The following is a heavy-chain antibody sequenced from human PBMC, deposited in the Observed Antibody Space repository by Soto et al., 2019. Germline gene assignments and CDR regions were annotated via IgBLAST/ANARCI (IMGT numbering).Heavy chain of an antibody. CDR2: IGGSGNNT. V-gene: IGHV3-23*01. CDR3: AKSPHYYYPVMDV. J-gene: IGHJ6*02. CDR1: GFTLSTYA. Sequence: EVQLLESGGGLVQPGGSLRLSCAASGFTLSTYAMSWVRQAPGKGLEWVSAIGGSGNNTYYADSVKGRFAISRDNSKNTLYLQMNSLRAEDTALYYCAKSPHYYYPVMDVWGQGTTVTVSS.